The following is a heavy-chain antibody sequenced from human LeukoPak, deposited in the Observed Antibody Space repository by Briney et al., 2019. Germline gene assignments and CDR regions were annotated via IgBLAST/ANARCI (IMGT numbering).Heavy chain of an antibody. D-gene: IGHD3-22*01. J-gene: IGHJ4*02. CDR2: ISWNSGSI. Sequence: PGGSLRLSCAASGFTFDDYAMHWVRQAPGKGLEWVSGISWNSGSIGYADSVKGRFTISRDNAKNSLYLQMNSLRAEDMALYYCAKGPYDSSGFVYFDYWGQGTLVTVSS. CDR1: GFTFDDYA. V-gene: IGHV3-9*03. CDR3: AKGPYDSSGFVYFDY.